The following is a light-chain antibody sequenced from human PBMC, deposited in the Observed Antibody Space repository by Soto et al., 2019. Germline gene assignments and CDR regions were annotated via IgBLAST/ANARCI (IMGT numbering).Light chain of an antibody. CDR2: GAS. CDR1: QSVSSSY. Sequence: EIVLTQSPGTLSLSPGERATLSCRASQSVSSSYLAWYQQKPGQAPRLLIHGASARATGIPDRFSGSGSGTDFTLTISRLEPEDFAVYFCLQYGSSPMYTCGQGTKLEIK. J-gene: IGKJ2*01. CDR3: LQYGSSPMYT. V-gene: IGKV3-20*01.